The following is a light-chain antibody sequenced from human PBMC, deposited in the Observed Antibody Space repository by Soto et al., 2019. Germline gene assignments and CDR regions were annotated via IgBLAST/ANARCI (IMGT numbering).Light chain of an antibody. V-gene: IGLV2-14*01. CDR1: RSDVGAYNY. Sequence: QSVLTQPASVSGSPGQSITISCNGSRSDVGAYNYVSWYQHHPGKVPKLIIYAVSNRPSGVSNRFSGSKSANTASLTISGLQAEDEAEYYCTSYIGTDLLVFGGGTKLTVL. CDR3: TSYIGTDLLV. J-gene: IGLJ2*01. CDR2: AVS.